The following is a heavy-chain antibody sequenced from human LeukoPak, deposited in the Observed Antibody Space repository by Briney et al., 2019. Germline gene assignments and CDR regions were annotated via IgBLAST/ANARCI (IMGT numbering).Heavy chain of an antibody. D-gene: IGHD5-18*01. Sequence: SETLSLTCTVSGGSLSSYYWSWIRQPPGKGLKWIGYIYYSGSTNYNPSLKSRVTISVDTSKNQFSLKLSSVTAADTAVYYCARVLYSYGLDYWGQGTLVTVSS. J-gene: IGHJ4*02. CDR3: ARVLYSYGLDY. V-gene: IGHV4-59*01. CDR1: GGSLSSYY. CDR2: IYYSGST.